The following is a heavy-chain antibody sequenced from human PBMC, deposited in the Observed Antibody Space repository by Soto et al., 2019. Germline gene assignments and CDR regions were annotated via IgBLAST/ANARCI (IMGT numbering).Heavy chain of an antibody. CDR2: ISYDGSNK. CDR3: AKVGRRAGYYYYYYGMDV. V-gene: IGHV3-30*18. J-gene: IGHJ6*02. Sequence: GGSLRLSCAASGFTFSSYGMHWVRQAPGKGLEWVAVISYDGSNKYYADSVKGRFTISRDNSKNTLYLQMNSLRAEDTAVYYCAKVGRRAGYYYYYYGMDVWGQGTTVTVSS. CDR1: GFTFSSYG. D-gene: IGHD3-10*01.